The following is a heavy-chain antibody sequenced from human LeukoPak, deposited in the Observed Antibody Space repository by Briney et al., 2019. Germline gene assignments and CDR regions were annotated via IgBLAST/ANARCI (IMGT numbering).Heavy chain of an antibody. Sequence: GASVKVSCKASGYTFTSYYMHWVRQAPGQGLEWMGIINPSGGSTSYAQKFQGRVTMTRDTSISTAYMELSRLRSDDTAVYYCARDRGSYCSSTSCAYNWFDPWGQGTLVTVSS. D-gene: IGHD2-2*01. CDR1: GYTFTSYY. CDR3: ARDRGSYCSSTSCAYNWFDP. J-gene: IGHJ5*02. V-gene: IGHV1-46*01. CDR2: INPSGGST.